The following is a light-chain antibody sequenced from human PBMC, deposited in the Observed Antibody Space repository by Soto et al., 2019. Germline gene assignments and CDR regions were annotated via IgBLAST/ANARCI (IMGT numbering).Light chain of an antibody. J-gene: IGKJ4*01. Sequence: DIPMTQSPSSLSASVGDGVTITCQASQDISYYLNWYQQKPGKAPKLLIYDASNLETGVPSRFSGSGSGTDFNFNVSSLQPDDFATYYCQQYDNPPLTFGGGTKVEIK. V-gene: IGKV1-33*01. CDR2: DAS. CDR1: QDISYY. CDR3: QQYDNPPLT.